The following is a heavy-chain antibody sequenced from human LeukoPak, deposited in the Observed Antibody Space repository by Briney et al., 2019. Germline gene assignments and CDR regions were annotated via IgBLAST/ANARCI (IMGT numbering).Heavy chain of an antibody. V-gene: IGHV1-46*01. J-gene: IGHJ5*02. CDR1: GYTFTSYY. Sequence: ASVKVSCKASGYTFTSYYMHWVRQAPGQGLEWMGIINPSGGSTSYAQKFQGRVTMTRDMSTSTVYMELSSLRSEDTAVYYYARAPRSDAGWFDPWGQGTLVTVSS. CDR3: ARAPRSDAGWFDP. CDR2: INPSGGST. D-gene: IGHD6-13*01.